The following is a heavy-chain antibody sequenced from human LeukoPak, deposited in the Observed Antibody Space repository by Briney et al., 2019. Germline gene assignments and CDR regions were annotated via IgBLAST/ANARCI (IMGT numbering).Heavy chain of an antibody. V-gene: IGHV3-9*01. CDR2: ISWNSGSI. CDR1: GFTFDDYA. J-gene: IGHJ4*02. D-gene: IGHD4-17*01. CDR3: AKDRSTVTTQGYFDY. Sequence: GRSLRLSCAASGFTFDDYAMHWVRQAPGKGLEWVSGISWNSGSIGYADSVKGRFTISRDNAKNSLYLQMNSLRAEDTALYYCAKDRSTVTTQGYFDYWGQGTLVTVSS.